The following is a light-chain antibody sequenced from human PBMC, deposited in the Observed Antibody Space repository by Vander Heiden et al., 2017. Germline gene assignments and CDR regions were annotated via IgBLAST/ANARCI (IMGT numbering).Light chain of an antibody. CDR1: TIGSKS. J-gene: IGLJ2*01. CDR2: DDT. Sequence: SYVLTQPPSVSVAPGQTARITCGGATIGSKSVHWYQQKPGQAPLLVVYDDTDRPSGIPERLSGSNAGNTATLTISTVEAGDEADYYCQVWDSSSNHVVFGGGTKLTVL. V-gene: IGLV3-21*02. CDR3: QVWDSSSNHVV.